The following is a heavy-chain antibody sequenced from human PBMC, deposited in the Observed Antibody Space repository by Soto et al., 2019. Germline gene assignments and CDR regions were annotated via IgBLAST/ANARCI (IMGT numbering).Heavy chain of an antibody. CDR3: ARDTHSSVWYGGYGMDV. CDR1: GFTFSSYA. D-gene: IGHD6-19*01. J-gene: IGHJ6*02. V-gene: IGHV3-30-3*01. CDR2: ISYDGSNK. Sequence: QVQLVESGGGVVQPGRSLRLSCAASGFTFSSYAMHWVRQAPGKGLEWVAVISYDGSNKYYADSVKGRFTISRDNSKNTRYLQMNSLRAEDTAVYYCARDTHSSVWYGGYGMDVWGQGTTSPSP.